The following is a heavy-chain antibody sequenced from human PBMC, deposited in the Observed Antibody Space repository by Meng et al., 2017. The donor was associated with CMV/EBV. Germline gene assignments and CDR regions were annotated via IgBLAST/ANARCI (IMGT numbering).Heavy chain of an antibody. D-gene: IGHD5-12*01. CDR2: INWNGGST. V-gene: IGHV3-20*04. CDR1: GFTFDDYG. J-gene: IGHJ6*02. CDR3: ARDRDIVATVNYYYYGMDV. Sequence: GGSLRFSCAASGFTFDDYGMSWVRQAPGKGLEWVSGINWNGGSTGYADSVKGRFTISRDNAKNSLYLQMNSLRAEDTALYYCARDRDIVATVNYYYYGMDVWGQGTTVTVSS.